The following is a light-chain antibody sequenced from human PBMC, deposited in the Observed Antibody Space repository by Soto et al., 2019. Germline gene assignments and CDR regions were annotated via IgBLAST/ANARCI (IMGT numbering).Light chain of an antibody. CDR1: SSNIGKNA. Sequence: QSVLTQPPSVSEATRQRVTISCSGSSSNIGKNAVNWYQQLPGKAPKLLIYLDDLLPSGVSDRFSGSKSGTSASLAISGLQSEDEVDYYCAAWDDSLNGVVFGGGTNLTVL. CDR3: AAWDDSLNGVV. V-gene: IGLV1-36*01. J-gene: IGLJ2*01. CDR2: LDD.